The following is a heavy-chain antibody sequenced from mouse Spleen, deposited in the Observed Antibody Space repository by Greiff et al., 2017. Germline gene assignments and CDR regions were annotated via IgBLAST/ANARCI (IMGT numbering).Heavy chain of an antibody. V-gene: IGHV1S137*01. CDR2: ISTYYGDA. J-gene: IGHJ4*01. Sequence: QVQLQQSGAELVRPGVSVKISCKGSGYTFTDYAMHWVKQSHAKSLEWIGVISTYYGDASYNQKFKGKATMTVDKSSSTAYMELRSLTSEDTAVYYCARWEGDAMDYWGQGTSVTVSS. D-gene: IGHD4-1*01. CDR3: ARWEGDAMDY. CDR1: GYTFTDYA.